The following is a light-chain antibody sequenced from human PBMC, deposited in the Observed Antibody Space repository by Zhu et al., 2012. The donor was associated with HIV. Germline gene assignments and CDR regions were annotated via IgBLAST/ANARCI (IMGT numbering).Light chain of an antibody. Sequence: IQMTQSPSSLSASAGDRVTLTCRASHDIRTYLAWYRQTPGEAPELLIYAASTLQLGVPXRFSGSGSGTEFTLTISSLQPEDVGMYYCTKXDSRPPFTFGPGTRV. V-gene: IGKV1-27*01. CDR1: HDIRTY. J-gene: IGKJ3*01. CDR2: AAS. CDR3: TKXDSRPPFT.